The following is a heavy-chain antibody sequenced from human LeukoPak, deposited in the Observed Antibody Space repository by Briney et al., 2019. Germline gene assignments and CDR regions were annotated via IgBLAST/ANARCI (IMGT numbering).Heavy chain of an antibody. V-gene: IGHV3-30*03. CDR1: GFTFSSYG. Sequence: GGSLRLSCAASGFTFSSYGMHWVRQAPGKGLEWVAVISYDGSNKYYADSVKGRFTISRDNSKNTLYLQMNSLRAEDTAVYYCARTFYFDYWGQGTLVTVSS. J-gene: IGHJ4*02. CDR3: ARTFYFDY. CDR2: ISYDGSNK.